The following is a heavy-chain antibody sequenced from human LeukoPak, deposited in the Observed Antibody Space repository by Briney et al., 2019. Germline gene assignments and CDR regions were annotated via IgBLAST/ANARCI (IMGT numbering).Heavy chain of an antibody. D-gene: IGHD2-15*01. CDR1: GGTFSSYA. V-gene: IGHV1-69*13. CDR3: ARDVSRVVVNWFDP. Sequence: SVKVSCTASGGTFSSYAISWVRQAPGQGLEWMGGIIPIFGTANYAQKFQGRVTITADESTSTAYMELSSLRSEDTAVYYCARDVSRVVVNWFDPWGQGTLVTVSS. J-gene: IGHJ5*02. CDR2: IIPIFGTA.